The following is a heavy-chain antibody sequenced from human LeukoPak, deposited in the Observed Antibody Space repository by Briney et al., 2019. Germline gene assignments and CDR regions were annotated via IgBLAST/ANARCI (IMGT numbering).Heavy chain of an antibody. CDR2: INPNSGGT. CDR1: GYTFTGYY. V-gene: IGHV1-2*02. Sequence: ASVKVSCKASGYTFTGYYMHWVRQAPGRGLEWMGWINPNSGGTNYAQKFQGRVTMTRDTSISTAYMELSRLRSDDTAVYYCARGTEGQYYDFWSGYPYYFDYWGQGTLVTVSS. J-gene: IGHJ4*02. CDR3: ARGTEGQYYDFWSGYPYYFDY. D-gene: IGHD3-3*01.